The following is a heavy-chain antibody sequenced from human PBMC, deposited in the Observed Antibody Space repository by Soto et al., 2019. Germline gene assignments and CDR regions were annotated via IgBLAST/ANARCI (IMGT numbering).Heavy chain of an antibody. Sequence: TLSLTCTVSGDCIGAGTYYCSWIRQHPGKGLEWIGYICASGTTEYNPSLRSRLTISIDTSKNKFSLKLTSLNDADTAAYYCASGFLQWSNYRWGQGTRVTVSS. J-gene: IGHJ4*02. CDR2: ICASGTT. V-gene: IGHV4-31*03. D-gene: IGHD2-8*01. CDR3: ASGFLQWSNYR. CDR1: GDCIGAGTYY.